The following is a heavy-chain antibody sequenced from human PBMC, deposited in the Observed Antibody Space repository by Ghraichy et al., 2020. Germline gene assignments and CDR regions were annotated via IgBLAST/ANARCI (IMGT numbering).Heavy chain of an antibody. CDR1: GFTFSNYA. CDR2: ISGSGDNT. D-gene: IGHD2-2*01. CDR3: AKSKMQPYVPGRPMDYYYGMDV. J-gene: IGHJ6*02. Sequence: GGSLRLSCAASGFTFSNYAMSWVRQAPGKGLEWVSAISGSGDNTWYADSVKGRFTISRDRSRNTVYLQMHSLRAEDTAVHYCAKSKMQPYVPGRPMDYYYGMDVWGQGTTVIVSS. V-gene: IGHV3-23*01.